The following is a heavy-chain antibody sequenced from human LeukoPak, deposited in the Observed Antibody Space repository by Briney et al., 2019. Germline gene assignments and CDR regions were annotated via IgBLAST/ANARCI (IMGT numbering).Heavy chain of an antibody. CDR3: AKSLYSYAYGFDY. Sequence: ASVKVSCKASGYTFTVYYMHWVRQAPGQGLEWMGRINPNSGGTNYAQTFQGRVTMTRDTSISTAYMDLSRLRSDDTAVYYCAKSLYSYAYGFDYWGQGTLVTVSS. D-gene: IGHD5-18*01. J-gene: IGHJ4*02. V-gene: IGHV1-2*06. CDR2: INPNSGGT. CDR1: GYTFTVYY.